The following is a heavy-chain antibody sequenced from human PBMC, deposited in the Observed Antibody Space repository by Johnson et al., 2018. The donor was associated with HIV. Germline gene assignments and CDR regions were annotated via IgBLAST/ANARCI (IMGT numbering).Heavy chain of an antibody. V-gene: IGHV3-66*01. CDR3: AKDKDAFDI. Sequence: EVQLVESGGGLVQPGGSLRLSCAASGFTVSTNSMSWVRQAPGKGLEWVSVIYSGANTLYADSVKGRFIVSRDNSKNTLYVQMNSLRAEDTAVYYCAKDKDAFDIWGQGTMVTVSS. CDR2: IYSGANT. J-gene: IGHJ3*02. CDR1: GFTVSTNS.